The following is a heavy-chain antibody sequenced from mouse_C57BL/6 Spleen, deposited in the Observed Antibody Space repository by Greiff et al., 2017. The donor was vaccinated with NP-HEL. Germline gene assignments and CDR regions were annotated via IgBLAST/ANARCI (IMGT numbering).Heavy chain of an antibody. V-gene: IGHV1-80*01. Sequence: VKLMESGAELVKPGASVKISCKASGYAFSSYWMNWVKQRPGKGLEWIGQIYPGDGDTNYNGKFKGKATLTADKSCSTAYMQLSSLTSEDSAVYFCARKKDYYFDYWGQGTTLTVSS. CDR2: IYPGDGDT. J-gene: IGHJ2*01. CDR1: GYAFSSYW. CDR3: ARKKDYYFDY.